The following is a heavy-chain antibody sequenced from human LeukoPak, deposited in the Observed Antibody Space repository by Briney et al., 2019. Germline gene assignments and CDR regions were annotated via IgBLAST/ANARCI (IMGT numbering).Heavy chain of an antibody. D-gene: IGHD3-3*01. CDR1: GGTFSSYA. J-gene: IGHJ6*02. Sequence: ASVNVSCKPSGGTFSSYAISWVPQAPGQGREWMGRITPILGIANYAQKFQGRVTITAAQSTSTAYMELSSLRSEATAVYYCASRASSRITIFGVATPSYYYGMDVWGQGTTVTVSS. CDR2: ITPILGIA. V-gene: IGHV1-69*04. CDR3: ASRASSRITIFGVATPSYYYGMDV.